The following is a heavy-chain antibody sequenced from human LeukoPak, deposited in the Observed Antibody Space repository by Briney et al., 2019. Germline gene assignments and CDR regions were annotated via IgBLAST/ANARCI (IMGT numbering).Heavy chain of an antibody. D-gene: IGHD1-26*01. CDR1: GFTFSNAW. CDR2: IRNKSGGGTA. Sequence: GGSLRISCAAAGFTFSNAWMAWVRQAPGKGLVFVGRIRNKSGGGTADSADPLKGRFTISRDDSTNTLYLQMNSLETEDTAVYYCTTWGGSFSRYWGQGTLVTVSS. CDR3: TTWGGSFSRY. J-gene: IGHJ4*02. V-gene: IGHV3-15*01.